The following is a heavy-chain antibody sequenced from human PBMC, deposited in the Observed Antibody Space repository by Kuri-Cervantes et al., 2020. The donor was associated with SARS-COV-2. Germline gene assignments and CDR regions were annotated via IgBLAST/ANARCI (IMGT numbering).Heavy chain of an antibody. CDR2: IIGSGGST. J-gene: IGHJ6*02. CDR1: GFTFSSYA. D-gene: IGHD1-26*01. V-gene: IGHV3-23*01. Sequence: GESLKISCAASGFTFSSYAMTWVRQAPGKGLEWVSAIIGSGGSTYYADSVKGRFTISRDNSKNTLYLQMNSLRAEDTAVYYCAKCDSGRPRDGMDVWGQGTTVTVSS. CDR3: AKCDSGRPRDGMDV.